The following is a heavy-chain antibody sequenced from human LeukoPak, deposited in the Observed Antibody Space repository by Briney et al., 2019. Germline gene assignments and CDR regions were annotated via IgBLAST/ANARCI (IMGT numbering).Heavy chain of an antibody. J-gene: IGHJ4*02. D-gene: IGHD6-19*01. V-gene: IGHV3-23*01. Sequence: GGSLRLSCTASGFTFSSYAMSWVRQAPGKGLEWVSAISGSGGCTYYADSVKGRFTISRDNAKNTLYLQMNSLRAEDTAVYYCAMSAVADCFDYWGQGTLVTVSS. CDR1: GFTFSSYA. CDR3: AMSAVADCFDY. CDR2: ISGSGGCT.